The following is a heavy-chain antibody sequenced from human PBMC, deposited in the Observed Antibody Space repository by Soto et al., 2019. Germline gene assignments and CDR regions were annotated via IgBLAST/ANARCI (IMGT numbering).Heavy chain of an antibody. CDR1: GGTFSSYA. D-gene: IGHD2-2*01. J-gene: IGHJ6*02. V-gene: IGHV1-69*13. CDR3: ARCDTSCPFYYDYYGMDV. Sequence: SVKVSCKASGGTFSSYAISWVRQAPGQGLEWMGGIIPIFGTANYAQKFQGRVTITADESTSTAYMELSSLRSEDTAVYYCARCDTSCPFYYDYYGMDVWGQGTTVTVSS. CDR2: IIPIFGTA.